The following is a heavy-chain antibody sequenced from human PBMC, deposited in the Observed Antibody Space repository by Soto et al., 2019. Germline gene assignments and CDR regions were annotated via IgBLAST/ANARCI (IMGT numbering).Heavy chain of an antibody. CDR1: GFTFSSYG. D-gene: IGHD6-6*01. CDR3: AKGSIAARNPFFDY. J-gene: IGHJ4*02. Sequence: QVQLVESGGGVVQPGRSLRLSCAASGFTFSSYGMHWVRQAPGKGLEWVAVISYDGSNKYYADSVKGRFTISRDNSKNKLYLQMNSLTAEDTAVYYCAKGSIAARNPFFDYWGQGTLVTVSS. V-gene: IGHV3-30*18. CDR2: ISYDGSNK.